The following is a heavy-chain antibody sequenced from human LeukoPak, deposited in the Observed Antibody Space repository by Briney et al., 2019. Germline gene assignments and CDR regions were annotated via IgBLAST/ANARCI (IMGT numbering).Heavy chain of an antibody. Sequence: GGSLRLSCAASGFTFSSYEMNWVRQAPGKGLEWVSYISSSGSTVYYADSVKGRFTISRDNAKNSLYLQMNSLRAEDTAVYYCARADYGGLYYFDYWGQGTLVTVSS. CDR3: ARADYGGLYYFDY. D-gene: IGHD4-23*01. CDR2: ISSSGSTV. J-gene: IGHJ4*02. V-gene: IGHV3-48*03. CDR1: GFTFSSYE.